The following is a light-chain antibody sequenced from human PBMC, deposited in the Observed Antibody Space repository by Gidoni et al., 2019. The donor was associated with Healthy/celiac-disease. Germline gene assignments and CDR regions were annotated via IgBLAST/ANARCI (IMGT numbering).Light chain of an antibody. J-gene: IGKJ4*01. CDR1: QSISSY. CDR2: AAS. CDR3: QHSYSTPLT. V-gene: IGKV1-39*01. Sequence: DSQMTQPPSSLSASVGDRVTITCRASQSISSYLNWYQQKPGKAPKLLIYAASSLQSGVPSRFSGSGSGTDFTLTISSLQPEDFATYYCQHSYSTPLTFXGXTKVEIK.